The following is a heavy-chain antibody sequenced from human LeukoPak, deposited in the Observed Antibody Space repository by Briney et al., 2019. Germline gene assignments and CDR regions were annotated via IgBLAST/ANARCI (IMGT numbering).Heavy chain of an antibody. D-gene: IGHD1-26*01. CDR1: GFTFSSYE. Sequence: PGGSLRLSCAASGFTFSSYEMNWVRQAPGKGVEWVSYISSSGSTIYYADSVKGRFTISRDNAKNSLYLQMNSLRAEDTAVYYCARAVESGSSTGDSYFDYWGQGTLVTVSS. V-gene: IGHV3-48*03. J-gene: IGHJ4*02. CDR3: ARAVESGSSTGDSYFDY. CDR2: ISSSGSTI.